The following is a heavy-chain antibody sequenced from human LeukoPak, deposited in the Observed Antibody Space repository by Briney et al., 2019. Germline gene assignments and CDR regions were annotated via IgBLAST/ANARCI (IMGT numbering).Heavy chain of an antibody. CDR1: GGSISSGSYY. J-gene: IGHJ4*02. CDR3: ATGHGVFDH. Sequence: PSETLSLTCTVSGGSISSGSYYWSWIRQPAGKGLEWIGRIYTSGSTNYNPSLKSRVTMSLDTSNSQLSLRLASVTAADTAIYYCATGHGVFDHWGQGTLVTVSS. D-gene: IGHD1-14*01. CDR2: IYTSGST. V-gene: IGHV4-61*02.